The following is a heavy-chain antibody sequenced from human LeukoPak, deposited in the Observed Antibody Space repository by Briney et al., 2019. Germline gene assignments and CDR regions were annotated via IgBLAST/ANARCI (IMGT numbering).Heavy chain of an antibody. D-gene: IGHD2-15*01. Sequence: KPSETLSLTCSVSGGSIGTDYWSWIRQPPGGRREWIGYIYTRGSPTYNPSLQSRVAISVDTSKNQFSLNLSSVTAADTAVYYCARHVSWYSGAFESWGQGTMVTVSS. J-gene: IGHJ3*01. CDR2: IYTRGSP. CDR1: GGSIGTDY. CDR3: ARHVSWYSGAFES. V-gene: IGHV4-4*09.